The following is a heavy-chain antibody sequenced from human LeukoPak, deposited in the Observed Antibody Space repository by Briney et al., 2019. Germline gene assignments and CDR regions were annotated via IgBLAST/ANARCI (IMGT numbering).Heavy chain of an antibody. J-gene: IGHJ3*02. CDR3: ARAVITMVRGVTLHDAFDI. CDR1: GGSFSGYY. Sequence: SETLSLTCAVYGGSFSGYYWSWIRQPPGKGLEWIGEINHSGSTNYNPSLKSRVTISVDTSKNQFSLKLGSVTAADTAVYYCARAVITMVRGVTLHDAFDIWGQGTMVTVSS. CDR2: INHSGST. D-gene: IGHD3-10*01. V-gene: IGHV4-34*01.